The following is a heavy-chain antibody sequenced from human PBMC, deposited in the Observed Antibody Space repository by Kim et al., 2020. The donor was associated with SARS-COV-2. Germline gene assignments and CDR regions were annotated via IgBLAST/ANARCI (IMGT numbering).Heavy chain of an antibody. CDR2: INSDGSST. J-gene: IGHJ5*02. CDR3: ARDASYTSSPYNWFDP. D-gene: IGHD6-13*01. V-gene: IGHV3-74*01. Sequence: GGSLRLSCVASGFSFSYYWMHWVRQAPGKGLVWVSRINSDGSSTTYADSVKGRFTISRDNAKNTLYLQMNSLRAEDTAVYFCARDASYTSSPYNWFDPWGQGTLVTVSS. CDR1: GFSFSYYW.